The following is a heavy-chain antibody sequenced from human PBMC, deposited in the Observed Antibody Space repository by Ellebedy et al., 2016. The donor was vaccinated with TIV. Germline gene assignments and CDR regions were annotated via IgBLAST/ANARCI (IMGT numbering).Heavy chain of an antibody. CDR2: IDHSGST. V-gene: IGHV4-34*01. CDR1: GGSFNDYY. Sequence: GSLRLSXAVYGGSFNDYYWTWIRQSPGKGLEWIGEIDHSGSTNYNPSLKSRVSMSVDTSKKQFSLKLSSVTAADTALYYCARAGSVAIGYWGQGTLVTVSS. J-gene: IGHJ4*02. CDR3: ARAGSVAIGY. D-gene: IGHD5-12*01.